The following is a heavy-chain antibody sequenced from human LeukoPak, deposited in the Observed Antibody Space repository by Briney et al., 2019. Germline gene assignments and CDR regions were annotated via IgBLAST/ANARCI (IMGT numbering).Heavy chain of an antibody. Sequence: PSETLSLTCAVYGGSFSDYFWSWVRQPPGRGLEWIGEINQSGSSTYNPSLKSRVTMSVDTSKNQLSLKMTSVTAADTAVYYCACIHQVRGSHTFDIWGQGTMVTVSS. D-gene: IGHD3-10*01. CDR3: ACIHQVRGSHTFDI. CDR2: INQSGSS. CDR1: GGSFSDYF. J-gene: IGHJ3*02. V-gene: IGHV4-34*01.